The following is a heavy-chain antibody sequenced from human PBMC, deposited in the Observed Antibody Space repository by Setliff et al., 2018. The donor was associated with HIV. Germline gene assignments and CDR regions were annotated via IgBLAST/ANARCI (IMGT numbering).Heavy chain of an antibody. CDR3: ARGGIATRPEFPVDY. CDR1: GGSFSGYC. J-gene: IGHJ4*02. CDR2: INHSGST. Sequence: PSETLSLTCAVYGGSFSGYCWNWIRQSPGRGLEWIGEINHSGSTYYNPSLKSRVTISVDTSKDHFSLRLNSVTAADTAVYYCARGGIATRPEFPVDYWGQGTLVTVSS. V-gene: IGHV4-34*01. D-gene: IGHD6-6*01.